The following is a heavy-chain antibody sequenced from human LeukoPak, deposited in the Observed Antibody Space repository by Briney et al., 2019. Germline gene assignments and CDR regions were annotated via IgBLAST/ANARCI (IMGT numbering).Heavy chain of an antibody. Sequence: ASVKVSCKASGGTFSSYAISWVRQAHGQGLEWMGGIIPIFGTANYAQKFQGRVTITADESTSTAYMELSSLRSEDTAVYYCASPEGGYGYGYVYWGQGALVTVSS. V-gene: IGHV1-69*13. CDR2: IIPIFGTA. CDR3: ASPEGGYGYGYVY. J-gene: IGHJ4*02. CDR1: GGTFSSYA. D-gene: IGHD5-18*01.